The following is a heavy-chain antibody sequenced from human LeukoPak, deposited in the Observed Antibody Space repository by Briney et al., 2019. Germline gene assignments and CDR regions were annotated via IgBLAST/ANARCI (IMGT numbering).Heavy chain of an antibody. CDR1: GGSINSGDYY. CDR2: IYYSGST. Sequence: SETLSLTCTVSGGSINSGDYYWSWIRPPPGKGLEWIGYIYYSGSTNYNPSLKSRISISVNTSKNQFSLKLNSVTDADTAVYYCARDRGPDSGTYVPFDYWGQGTLVTVSS. J-gene: IGHJ4*02. CDR3: ARDRGPDSGTYVPFDY. D-gene: IGHD1-26*01. V-gene: IGHV4-30-4*01.